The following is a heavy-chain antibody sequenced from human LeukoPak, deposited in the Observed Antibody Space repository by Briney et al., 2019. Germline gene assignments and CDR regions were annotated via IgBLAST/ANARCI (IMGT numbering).Heavy chain of an antibody. CDR3: AKDESPGGYCSSTSCHTLDY. Sequence: PGGSLRLSCAASGFTFSSYAISWVRQAPGKGLEWVSAISGSGGSTYYADSVKGRFTISRDNSKNTLYLQMNSLRAEDTAVYYCAKDESPGGYCSSTSCHTLDYWGQGTLVTVSS. D-gene: IGHD2-2*02. CDR2: ISGSGGST. CDR1: GFTFSSYA. J-gene: IGHJ4*02. V-gene: IGHV3-23*01.